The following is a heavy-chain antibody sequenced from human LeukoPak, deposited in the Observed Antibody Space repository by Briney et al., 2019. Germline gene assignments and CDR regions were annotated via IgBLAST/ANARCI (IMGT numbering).Heavy chain of an antibody. CDR2: IIPLFNTP. V-gene: IGHV1-69*13. D-gene: IGHD5-18*01. CDR3: AREDTAIEAFDY. CDR1: GGTFSSYS. Sequence: ASVKASCKDSGGTFSSYSINWVRQAPRQGLEWMGGIIPLFNTPNYAQKFQGRVTITADESTSTAYMELSSLRSEDTAVYYCAREDTAIEAFDYWGQGTLVTVSS. J-gene: IGHJ4*02.